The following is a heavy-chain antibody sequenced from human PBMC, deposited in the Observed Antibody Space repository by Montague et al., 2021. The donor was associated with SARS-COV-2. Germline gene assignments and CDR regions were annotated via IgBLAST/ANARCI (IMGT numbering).Heavy chain of an antibody. V-gene: IGHV4-59*08. Sequence: SETRSLTCTVSGGSLSSYYWSWIRQPPGKGLEWIGYIYYSGSTNYNPSLRSRVTISVDTSKNQFSLNLSSVTAADTAVYYCARHVSGSLTHFHHWGQGSLVTVSS. D-gene: IGHD1-26*01. J-gene: IGHJ1*01. CDR3: ARHVSGSLTHFHH. CDR2: IYYSGST. CDR1: GGSLSSYY.